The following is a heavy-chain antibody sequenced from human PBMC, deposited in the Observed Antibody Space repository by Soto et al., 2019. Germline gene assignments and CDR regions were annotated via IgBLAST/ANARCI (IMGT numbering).Heavy chain of an antibody. CDR1: GGSISSSNW. J-gene: IGHJ6*02. Sequence: QVQLEESGPGLVKPSGTLSLTCAVSGGSISSSNWWSWVRQPPGKGLEWIGEIYHSGSTNYNPSLKSRATISVDKSKNQFSLKLSSVTAADTAVYYCARVVGGYYYGMDVWGQGTTVTVSS. CDR3: ARVVGGYYYGMDV. CDR2: IYHSGST. V-gene: IGHV4-4*02. D-gene: IGHD2-2*01.